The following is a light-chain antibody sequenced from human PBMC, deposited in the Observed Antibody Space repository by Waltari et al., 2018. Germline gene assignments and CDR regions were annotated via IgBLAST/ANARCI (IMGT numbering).Light chain of an antibody. Sequence: DIKMTQSPSTLSPSLGHRVTITCRASQSIRSDLAWYQQKPGRAPKLLIYKAFTLESGVPSRFSGSGSGTEFTLTISSLQPDDFATYYCQQYNFYSLTFGQGTKVDI. J-gene: IGKJ1*01. CDR2: KAF. V-gene: IGKV1-5*03. CDR3: QQYNFYSLT. CDR1: QSIRSD.